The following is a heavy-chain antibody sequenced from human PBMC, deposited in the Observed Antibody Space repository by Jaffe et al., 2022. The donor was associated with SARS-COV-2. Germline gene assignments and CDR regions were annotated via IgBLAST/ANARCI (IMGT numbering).Heavy chain of an antibody. CDR3: VRPSSSTGGSFDP. CDR2: IWHDGSNT. CDR1: GFMFNSFG. J-gene: IGHJ5*02. D-gene: IGHD3-10*01. Sequence: QVQLVESGGGVVQPGRSLRLSCAASGFMFNSFGMHWVRQAPGKGPEWVAGIWHDGSNTYYAESVRGRFTISRDNSNNTLYLQLKSLTAADTAVYYCVRPSSSTGGSFDPWGQGTLVTVSS. V-gene: IGHV3-33*03.